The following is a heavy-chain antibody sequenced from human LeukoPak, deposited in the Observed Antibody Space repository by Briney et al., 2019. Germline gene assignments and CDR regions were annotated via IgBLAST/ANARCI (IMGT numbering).Heavy chain of an antibody. V-gene: IGHV3-13*01. Sequence: SGGSLRLSSAASGFTFSSYDMLWVRQTAGQGLEWVSTIGTNADTYYLASVKGRFTISRENAKNSLYLQMNSLRAGDTAVYYCAREGDFGYSYGGYYYMDVWGKGTTVTVSS. CDR3: AREGDFGYSYGGYYYMDV. CDR1: GFTFSSYD. CDR2: IGTNADT. D-gene: IGHD5-18*01. J-gene: IGHJ6*03.